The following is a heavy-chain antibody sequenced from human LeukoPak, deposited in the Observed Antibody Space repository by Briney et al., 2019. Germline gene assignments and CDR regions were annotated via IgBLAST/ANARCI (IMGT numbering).Heavy chain of an antibody. CDR3: AKVRTRWTMVRGVLYRHL. CDR2: ISDSGDST. Sequence: GGSLRLSCAASGFTFSTYAVSWVRQAPGKGLEWVSSISDSGDSTYYAQFVKGRFTISRDNSRNTLYLQMNRLRAADTAVYYCAKVRTRWTMVRGVLYRHLWGKGPRDTVSS. CDR1: GFTFSTYA. D-gene: IGHD3-10*01. J-gene: IGHJ6*04. V-gene: IGHV3-23*01.